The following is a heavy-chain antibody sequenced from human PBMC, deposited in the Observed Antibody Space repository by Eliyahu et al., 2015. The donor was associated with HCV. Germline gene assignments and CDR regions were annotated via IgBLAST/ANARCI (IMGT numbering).Heavy chain of an antibody. Sequence: QLQLQESGPGLVKPSETLSLTCTVXVGXISSSSYYWGWXXQPPGXGLEWIGSIYYSGSTYYNPSLKXRVTISVDTSKNQFSLKLSSVTAADTAVYYCARTALLRFLGYGMDVWGQGTTVTVSS. CDR3: ARTALLRFLGYGMDV. J-gene: IGHJ6*02. CDR1: VGXISSSSYY. V-gene: IGHV4-39*01. CDR2: IYYSGST. D-gene: IGHD3-3*01.